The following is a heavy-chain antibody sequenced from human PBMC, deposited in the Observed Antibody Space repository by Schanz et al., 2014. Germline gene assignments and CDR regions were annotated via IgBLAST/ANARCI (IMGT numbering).Heavy chain of an antibody. J-gene: IGHJ4*02. Sequence: QVQLQESGPGLVKPSGTLSLTCAVSGDSITSNRWWSWVRQPPGKGLEWIGEIYHSGRTNYDPSLKSRVTISMDNSTNQLSLKVSSVTAADTAIYYCAREEGSTWYTQHFAFWGLGTLDTVSS. CDR3: AREEGSTWYTQHFAF. V-gene: IGHV4-4*02. D-gene: IGHD6-13*01. CDR2: IYHSGRT. CDR1: GDSITSNRW.